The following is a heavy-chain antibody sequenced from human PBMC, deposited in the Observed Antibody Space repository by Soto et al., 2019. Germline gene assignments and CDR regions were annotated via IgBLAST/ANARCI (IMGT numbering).Heavy chain of an antibody. Sequence: WASVKVSCKASGGTFSSYAISWVRQAPGQGLEWMGGIIPIFGTANYAQKFQGRVTITADESTSTAYMELSSLRSEDTAVYYCARNGRDADEAPDALDIWGQGTMVTVSS. CDR1: GGTFSSYA. J-gene: IGHJ3*02. D-gene: IGHD1-26*01. V-gene: IGHV1-69*13. CDR3: ARNGRDADEAPDALDI. CDR2: IIPIFGTA.